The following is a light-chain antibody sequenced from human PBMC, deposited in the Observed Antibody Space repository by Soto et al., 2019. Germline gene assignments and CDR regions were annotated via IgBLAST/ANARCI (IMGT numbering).Light chain of an antibody. J-gene: IGLJ1*01. V-gene: IGLV3-21*02. CDR3: QVCHSSNDHCV. Sequence: SYELTQPPSVSVAPGQTARITCGGDNIGSQSVHWYQQRPNQAPVLVAYDDSDRPSGIPERFSGSNSGNTATLTISRVEAGDEADFYCQVCHSSNDHCVFGSGTKVTVL. CDR1: NIGSQS. CDR2: DDS.